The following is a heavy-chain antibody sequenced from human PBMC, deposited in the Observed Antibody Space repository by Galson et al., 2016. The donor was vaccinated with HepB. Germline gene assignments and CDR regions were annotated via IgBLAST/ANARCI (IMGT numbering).Heavy chain of an antibody. CDR2: ISSSSRTI. D-gene: IGHD3-16*01. Sequence: SLRLSCAASGFSFSSYSMNWVRQSPGKGLEWVSYISSSSRTIYYADSVKGRFTVSRDSAKNSLYLQMNRLRDEDTALYYCTFSTYEYRGQGDAFDIWGQGTMVTVSS. V-gene: IGHV3-48*02. CDR3: TFSTYEYRGQGDAFDI. J-gene: IGHJ3*02. CDR1: GFSFSSYS.